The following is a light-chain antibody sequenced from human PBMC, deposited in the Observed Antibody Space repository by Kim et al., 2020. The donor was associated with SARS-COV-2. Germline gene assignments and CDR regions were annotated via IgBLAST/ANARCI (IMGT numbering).Light chain of an antibody. J-gene: IGLJ2*01. Sequence: QSVLTQPASASGSPGQSITISCTGTSSDVGGYNYVSWYQQHPGKAPKLMIYDVSKRPSGVSNRFSGSKSGNTASLTISGLQAEDEADYYCSSYTSSSTVVVFGGGTQLTVL. CDR3: SSYTSSSTVVV. CDR2: DVS. V-gene: IGLV2-14*01. CDR1: SSDVGGYNY.